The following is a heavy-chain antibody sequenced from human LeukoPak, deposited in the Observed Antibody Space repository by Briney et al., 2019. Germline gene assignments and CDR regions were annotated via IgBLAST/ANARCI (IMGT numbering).Heavy chain of an antibody. Sequence: SETLSLTCTVSGGSISSYYWSWIRQPAGKGLEWIGRIYTSGSTNYNPSLKSRVTMSVDTSKNQFSLKLSSVTAADTAVYYCARSAESSSWVEFDYWGQGTLVTVSS. CDR3: ARSAESSSWVEFDY. CDR1: GGSISSYY. V-gene: IGHV4-4*07. CDR2: IYTSGST. J-gene: IGHJ4*02. D-gene: IGHD6-13*01.